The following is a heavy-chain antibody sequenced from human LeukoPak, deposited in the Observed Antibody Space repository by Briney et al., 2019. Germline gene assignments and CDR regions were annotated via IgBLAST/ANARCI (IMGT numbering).Heavy chain of an antibody. CDR3: ARDQATYYYGSGSYPYYYYYMDV. CDR1: GGSISSYY. CDR2: IYYSGST. V-gene: IGHV4-59*01. Sequence: SETLSLTCTVSGGSISSYYWSWLRQPPGKGLEWIGYIYYSGSTNYNPSLKSRVTISVDTSKNQFSLKLSSVTAADTAVYYCARDQATYYYGSGSYPYYYYYMDVWGKGTTVTVSS. D-gene: IGHD3-10*01. J-gene: IGHJ6*03.